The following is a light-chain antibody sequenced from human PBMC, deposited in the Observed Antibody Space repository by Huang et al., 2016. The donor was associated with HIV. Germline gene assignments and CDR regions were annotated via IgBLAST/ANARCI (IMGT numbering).Light chain of an antibody. CDR2: GAS. Sequence: EIVMTQSPANLSVSPGERATLSCRASQSVSRNLAWYQQKPGQAPRRLIYGASTRATGIPARFSGSGSGTEFTLTISSLQSEDFAVYYCQQYNNWPITFGPGTKVDIK. CDR3: QQYNNWPIT. V-gene: IGKV3-15*01. CDR1: QSVSRN. J-gene: IGKJ3*01.